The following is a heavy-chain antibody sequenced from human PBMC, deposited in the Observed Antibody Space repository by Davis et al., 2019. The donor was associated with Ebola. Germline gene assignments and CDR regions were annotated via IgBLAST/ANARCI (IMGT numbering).Heavy chain of an antibody. CDR1: GGSISNGVYY. V-gene: IGHV4-30-4*02. CDR3: ARGPAYYFDY. J-gene: IGHJ4*02. CDR2: IYNSRTT. Sequence: PSETLSLTCTVSGGSISNGVYYWSWIRQPPGKGLEWIGYIYNSRTTYYNPSLKSRVTISVDTSKNQFSLKLSSVTAADTAVYYCARGPAYYFDYWGQGTLVTVSS.